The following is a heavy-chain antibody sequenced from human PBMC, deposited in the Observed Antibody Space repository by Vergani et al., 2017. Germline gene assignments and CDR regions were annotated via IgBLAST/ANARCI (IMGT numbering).Heavy chain of an antibody. CDR1: GDSIISRSYY. D-gene: IGHD3-16*01. J-gene: IGHJ2*01. CDR2: IYNSGNG. Sequence: QMQLQESGPGLVKASETLSLTCTVSGDSIISRSYYWGWIRQPPGKGLEWIGSIYNSGNGDSSSSLKSRVTISADTSKNQFSLRLTSVTAADTAVYYCASGKYYSVSTSHFRGRYFDVWRRGTLVTVPS. V-gene: IGHV4-39*01. CDR3: ASGKYYSVSTSHFRGRYFDV.